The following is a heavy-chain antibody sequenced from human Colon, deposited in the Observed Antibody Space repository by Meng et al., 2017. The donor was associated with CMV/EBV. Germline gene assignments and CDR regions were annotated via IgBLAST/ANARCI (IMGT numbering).Heavy chain of an antibody. V-gene: IGHV4-39*07. J-gene: IGHJ4*02. CDR2: IHYRGST. CDR1: GGSISTSDYY. D-gene: IGHD1-26*01. Sequence: GSLRLSCTVSGGSISTSDYYWNWIRQPPGKGLEWIGTIHYRGSTSYNPSLKSRLTTSVDTSKNQFSLKLSSVIAADTAVYYCARRKVGVFDYWGQGTLVTVSS. CDR3: ARRKVGVFDY.